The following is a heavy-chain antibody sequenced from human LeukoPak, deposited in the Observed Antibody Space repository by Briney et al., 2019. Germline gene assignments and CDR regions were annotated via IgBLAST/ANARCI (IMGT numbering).Heavy chain of an antibody. D-gene: IGHD2-2*01. CDR3: ARIHGPTRGHYFFHY. J-gene: IGHJ4*02. CDR1: GFTLSNYH. V-gene: IGHV3-33*01. Sequence: PGRSLRLSCAASGFTLSNYHMLWFRQAPGKGLEWVAVISRDGSNTFHVESVQGRFILSRDKPKNTLNLQMHSLRAEDSVVYYWARIHGPTRGHYFFHYWRQGSLVSVCS. CDR2: ISRDGSNT.